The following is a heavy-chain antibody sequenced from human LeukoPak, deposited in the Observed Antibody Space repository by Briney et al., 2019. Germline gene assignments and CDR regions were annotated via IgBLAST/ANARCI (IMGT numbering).Heavy chain of an antibody. CDR3: AKGSAAARPYYFDY. Sequence: GGSLRLSCVASGFIFGDYWMRWVRQAPGKGLEWVSAITGGGGDTYHAGSVKGRFTISRDNSKNTLYLQMNSLRAEDTAVYYCAKGSAAARPYYFDYWGQGTLVTVSS. V-gene: IGHV3-23*01. J-gene: IGHJ4*02. CDR1: GFIFGDYW. CDR2: ITGGGGDT. D-gene: IGHD6-6*01.